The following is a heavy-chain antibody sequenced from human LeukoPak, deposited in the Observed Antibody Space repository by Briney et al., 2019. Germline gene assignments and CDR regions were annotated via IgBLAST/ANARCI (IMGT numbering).Heavy chain of an antibody. CDR3: AKTVDTAMVIDCGGDCYPSYYFDY. D-gene: IGHD2-21*01. CDR2: MNPNSGNT. Sequence: GASVKVSCKASGYTFTSYDINWVRQATGQGLEWMGWMNPNSGNTGYAQKFQGRVTMTRNTSISTAYMELSSLRSDDTAVYYCAKTVDTAMVIDCGGDCYPSYYFDYWGQGTLVTVSS. J-gene: IGHJ4*02. V-gene: IGHV1-8*01. CDR1: GYTFTSYD.